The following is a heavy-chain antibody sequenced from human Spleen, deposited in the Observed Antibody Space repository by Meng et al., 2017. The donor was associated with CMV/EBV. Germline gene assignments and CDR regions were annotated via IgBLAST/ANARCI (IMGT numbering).Heavy chain of an antibody. CDR2: ISSSSSYI. J-gene: IGHJ4*02. V-gene: IGHV3-21*01. D-gene: IGHD6-13*01. Sequence: GGSLRLSCAASGFTFSSYSMNWVRQAPGKGLEWVSSISSSSSYIYYADSVKGRFTISRDNAKNSLYLQMNSLRAEDTAVYYCAGASQPGIADCYFDYWGPGTLVTVSS. CDR3: AGASQPGIADCYFDY. CDR1: GFTFSSYS.